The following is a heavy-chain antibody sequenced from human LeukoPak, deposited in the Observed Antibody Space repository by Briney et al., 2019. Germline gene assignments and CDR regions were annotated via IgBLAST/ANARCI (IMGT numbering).Heavy chain of an antibody. V-gene: IGHV1-2*02. D-gene: IGHD6-13*01. Sequence: GASVKVSCKASGYTFTGYYMHWVRQAPGQGLEWMGWINPNSGGTNYAQKFQGRVTMTRDTSISTAYMELSRLRSDDTAVYYCARDGGSSWYAFDPWGQGTLVTVSS. CDR1: GYTFTGYY. CDR2: INPNSGGT. CDR3: ARDGGSSWYAFDP. J-gene: IGHJ5*02.